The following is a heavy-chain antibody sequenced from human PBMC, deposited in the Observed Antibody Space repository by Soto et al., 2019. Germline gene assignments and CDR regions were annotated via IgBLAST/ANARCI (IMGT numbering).Heavy chain of an antibody. CDR2: ISSSSSYI. CDR1: GFTLISYS. D-gene: IGHD3-16*02. Sequence: PGVSLRLCCSASGFTLISYSMNGFRQAPGKWLEWVSSISSSSSYIYYADSVKGRFTISRDNAENSLYLQMNSLRAEDTAVYYCARLDDYVWGSYRYSYYYGMDVWGQGTTVTVSS. V-gene: IGHV3-21*01. CDR3: ARLDDYVWGSYRYSYYYGMDV. J-gene: IGHJ6*02.